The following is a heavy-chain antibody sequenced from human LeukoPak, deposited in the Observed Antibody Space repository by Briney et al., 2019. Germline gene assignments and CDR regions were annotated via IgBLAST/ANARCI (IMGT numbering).Heavy chain of an antibody. V-gene: IGHV3-21*01. J-gene: IGHJ4*02. Sequence: PGGSLRLSCAASGFTFSSYSMNWVRQAPGKGLEWVSSISSSSSYIYYADSVKGRFTISRDNAKNSLYLQMNSLRAEDTAVYYCARDWAHANSAPGDLGQGTLVTVSS. CDR2: ISSSSSYI. D-gene: IGHD1-26*01. CDR3: ARDWAHANSAPGD. CDR1: GFTFSSYS.